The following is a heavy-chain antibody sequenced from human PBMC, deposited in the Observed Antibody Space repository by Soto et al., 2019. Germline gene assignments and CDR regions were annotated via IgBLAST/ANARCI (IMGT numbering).Heavy chain of an antibody. CDR3: ARVSDSSGYYNLVVDY. CDR2: IYYSGST. D-gene: IGHD3-22*01. V-gene: IGHV4-31*03. J-gene: IGHJ4*02. CDR1: GGSISSGGYY. Sequence: SETLSLTCTVSGGSISSGGYYWSWIRQHPGKGLEWIGYIYYSGSTYYNPSLKSRVTISVDTSKNQFSLKLSSVTAADTAVYYCARVSDSSGYYNLVVDYWGQGTLVTVSS.